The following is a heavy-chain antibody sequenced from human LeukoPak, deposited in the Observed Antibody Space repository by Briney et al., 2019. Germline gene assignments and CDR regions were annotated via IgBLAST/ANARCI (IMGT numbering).Heavy chain of an antibody. J-gene: IGHJ6*02. D-gene: IGHD1-26*01. CDR3: ARGGLAGGSYYYYGMDV. CDR2: IYYSGTT. Sequence: SETLSLTCTVSGGSISPYYWSWIRQPPGKGLEWIGYIYYSGTTNYNPSLKSRVTISVDTSKNQFSLKLSSVTAADTAVYYCARGGLAGGSYYYYGMDVWGQGTTVTVSS. CDR1: GGSISPYY. V-gene: IGHV4-59*01.